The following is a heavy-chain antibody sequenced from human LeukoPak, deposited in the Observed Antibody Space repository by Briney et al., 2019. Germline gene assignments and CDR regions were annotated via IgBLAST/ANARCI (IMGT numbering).Heavy chain of an antibody. V-gene: IGHV3-30*02. CDR2: IRYDGSNK. D-gene: IGHD6-13*01. Sequence: GGSLRLSCAASGFTFSSYGMHWVRQAPGKGLEWVAFIRYDGSNKYYAGSVKGRFTISRDNSKNTLYLQMNSLRAEDTAVYYCAKDFSSSWHAGIDYWGQGALVTVSS. J-gene: IGHJ4*02. CDR3: AKDFSSSWHAGIDY. CDR1: GFTFSSYG.